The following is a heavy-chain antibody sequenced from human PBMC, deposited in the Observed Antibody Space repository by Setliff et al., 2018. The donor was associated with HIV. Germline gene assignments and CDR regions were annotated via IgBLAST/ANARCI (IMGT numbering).Heavy chain of an antibody. D-gene: IGHD6-19*01. J-gene: IGHJ4*02. CDR2: IIPSGST. V-gene: IGHV4-34*12. CDR1: GGSFSGYY. Sequence: SEILSLTCAVYGGSFSGYYWSWIRRPPGKGLKWIGEIIPSGSTNYNPSLKSRVTISVDTSKNQFSLKLSSVTAADTAVYYCARRSGWSLDYWGQGTLVTVSS. CDR3: ARRSGWSLDY.